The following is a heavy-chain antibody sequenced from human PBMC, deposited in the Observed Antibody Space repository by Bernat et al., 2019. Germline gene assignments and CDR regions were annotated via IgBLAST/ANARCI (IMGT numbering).Heavy chain of an antibody. Sequence: VQLVESGGGLVKPGGSLRLSCAASGFTFSSYSMHWVRQAPGKGLEWVAVIWYDGSNKYYADSVKGRFTISRDNSKNTLYLQMNSLRAEDTAVYYCARDHQGFGEIDYWGQGTLVTVSS. CDR3: ARDHQGFGEIDY. CDR1: GFTFSSYS. J-gene: IGHJ4*02. D-gene: IGHD3-10*01. CDR2: IWYDGSNK. V-gene: IGHV3-33*08.